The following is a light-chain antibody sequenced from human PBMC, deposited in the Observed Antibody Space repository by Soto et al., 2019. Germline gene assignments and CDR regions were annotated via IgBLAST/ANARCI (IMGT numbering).Light chain of an antibody. CDR3: QHYNNWPPWT. CDR1: QTIDNT. CDR2: GAF. J-gene: IGKJ1*01. V-gene: IGKV3D-15*01. Sequence: EVLMTQSHANLSLAPGEGAPLSCRASQTIDNTLAWYQQKPGQAPRLLIYGAFSRATGIPARFSGSGSGTEFTLTISSLQSEDFAVYYCQHYNNWPPWTFGQGTKV.